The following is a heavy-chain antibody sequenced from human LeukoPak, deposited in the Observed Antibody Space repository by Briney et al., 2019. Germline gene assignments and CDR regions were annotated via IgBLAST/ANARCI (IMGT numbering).Heavy chain of an antibody. CDR2: ISSSSGYT. CDR1: GFTFSDYY. J-gene: IGHJ6*04. Sequence: GGSLRLSCAASGFTFSDYYMSWIRQAPGKGLEWVSYISSSSGYTNYADSVKGRFTISRDNAKNSLYLQMNSLRAEDTAVYYCARGLPTFTYYYGSGSSGQGLDVWGKGTTVTVSS. CDR3: ARGLPTFTYYYGSGSSGQGLDV. D-gene: IGHD3-10*01. V-gene: IGHV3-11*06.